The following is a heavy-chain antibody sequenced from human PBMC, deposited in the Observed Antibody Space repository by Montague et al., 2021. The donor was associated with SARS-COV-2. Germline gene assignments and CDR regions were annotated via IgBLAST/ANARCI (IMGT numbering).Heavy chain of an antibody. J-gene: IGHJ4*02. CDR2: ISYSGST. CDR3: AKGGGGGSYFFAY. V-gene: IGHV4-59*01. CDR1: GDSINSYY. D-gene: IGHD3-16*01. Sequence: SETPSLTCTVSGDSINSYYWSWIRQSPGKGLDRIGYISYSGSTNFNPSLKSRVSMSVDTSKNQFSLNLRYVTAADTAVYYCAKGGGGGSYFFAYWGQGTLVTVSS.